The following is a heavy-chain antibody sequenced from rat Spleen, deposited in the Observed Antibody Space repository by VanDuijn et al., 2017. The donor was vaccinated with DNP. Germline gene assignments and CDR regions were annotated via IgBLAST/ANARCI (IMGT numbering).Heavy chain of an antibody. CDR2: IFLTSAST. CDR3: TRGRDYFDY. Sequence: EVQLVESGGDLVQPGGSLKLSCVGSGFKFNNYWMSWIRQVPGKGLEWVSSIFLTSASTYYSDSVKGRFTISRDDAENTLYLEMSSLRSEDTATYFCTRGRDYFDYWGQGVMVPVSS. CDR1: GFKFNNYW. V-gene: IGHV5-31*01. J-gene: IGHJ2*01.